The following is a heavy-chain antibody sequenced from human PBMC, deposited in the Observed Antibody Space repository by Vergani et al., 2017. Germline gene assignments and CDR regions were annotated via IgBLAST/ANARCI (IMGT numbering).Heavy chain of an antibody. Sequence: QVQLVQSGAEVKKPGSSVKVSCKASGGTFSSYAISWVRQAPGQGLEWMGGIIPIFGTANYAQKLQGRVTMTTDTSTSTAYMELRSLRSDDTAVYYCARTIAVAGHVGAFDYWGQGTLVTVSS. CDR3: ARTIAVAGHVGAFDY. CDR2: IIPIFGTA. V-gene: IGHV1-69*05. CDR1: GGTFSSYA. D-gene: IGHD6-19*01. J-gene: IGHJ4*02.